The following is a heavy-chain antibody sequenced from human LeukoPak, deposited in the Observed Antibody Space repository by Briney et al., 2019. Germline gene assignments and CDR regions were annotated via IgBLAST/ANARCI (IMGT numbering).Heavy chain of an antibody. J-gene: IGHJ4*02. CDR3: AATNSYGSGTADY. CDR2: INHSGST. CDR1: GGSFSGYY. V-gene: IGHV4-34*01. Sequence: SETLSLTCAVYGGSFSGYYWSWIRQPPGKGLEWIGEINHSGSTNYNPSLKSRDTISVDTSKNQFSLKLSSVTAADTAVYYCAATNSYGSGTADYWGQGTLVTVSS. D-gene: IGHD3-10*01.